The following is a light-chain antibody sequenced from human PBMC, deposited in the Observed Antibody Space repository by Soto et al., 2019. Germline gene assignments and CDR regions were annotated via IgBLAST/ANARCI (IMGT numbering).Light chain of an antibody. V-gene: IGLV1-40*01. CDR2: ATN. CDR1: NSNIGAGYD. CDR3: QSYDNSLSSSV. J-gene: IGLJ2*01. Sequence: QSVLTQPPSVSGAPGQRVTISCTGSNSNIGAGYDVHWYQQLPGTAPKLLIYATNNRPSGVPDRFSGSKSGTSASLAITGLQPEDEADYYCQSYDNSLSSSVFGGGTKLTVL.